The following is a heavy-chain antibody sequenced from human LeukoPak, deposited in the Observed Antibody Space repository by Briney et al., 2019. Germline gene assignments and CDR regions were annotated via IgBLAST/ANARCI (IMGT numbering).Heavy chain of an antibody. J-gene: IGHJ4*02. CDR3: VKGSGITVVRDLDY. CDR1: GFTLDDYA. Sequence: GGSLTLSCTASGFTLDDYARPWVRQPPGKGLEWVSDISWNSETLGYADSVKGRFTISRDNAKNSLYLQMNSLRADDTALYYCVKGSGITVVRDLDYWGQGTLVTVSS. CDR2: ISWNSETL. D-gene: IGHD3-10*01. V-gene: IGHV3-9*01.